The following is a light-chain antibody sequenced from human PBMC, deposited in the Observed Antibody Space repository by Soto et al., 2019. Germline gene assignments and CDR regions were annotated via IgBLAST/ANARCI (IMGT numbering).Light chain of an antibody. V-gene: IGKV1-5*01. Sequence: DIQMTQSPSTLSASVGDRVTITCRASQSIRNWLAWYQQKPGKVPKLLIYDASSLASGVPSRFSGSGSGTEFTLTISSLQPDDFASYCCQHYGGMWAFGQGTKVDIK. J-gene: IGKJ1*01. CDR1: QSIRNW. CDR3: QHYGGMWA. CDR2: DAS.